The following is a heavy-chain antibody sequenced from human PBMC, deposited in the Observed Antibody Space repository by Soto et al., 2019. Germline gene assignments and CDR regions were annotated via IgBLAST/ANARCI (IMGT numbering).Heavy chain of an antibody. CDR2: ISYDGSNK. V-gene: IGHV3-30-3*01. Sequence: GGSLRLSCAASGFTFSSYAMHWVRQAPGKGLEWVAVISYDGSNKYYADSVKGRFTISRDNSKNTLYLQMNSLRAEDTAVYYCARSAYSYGLGSGFDYWGQGTLVTVSS. D-gene: IGHD5-18*01. CDR1: GFTFSSYA. J-gene: IGHJ4*02. CDR3: ARSAYSYGLGSGFDY.